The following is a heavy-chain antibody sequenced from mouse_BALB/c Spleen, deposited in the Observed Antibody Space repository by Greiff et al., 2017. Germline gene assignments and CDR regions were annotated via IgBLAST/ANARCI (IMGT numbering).Heavy chain of an antibody. J-gene: IGHJ3*01. CDR2: ISSGGSYT. Sequence: DVKLVESGGGLVKPGGSLKLSCAASGFTFSSYAMSWVRQTPEKRLEWVATISSGGSYTYYPDSVKGRFTISRDNAKNTLYLQMSSLRSEDTAMYYCARHGGDYDRGFAYWGQGTLVTVSA. D-gene: IGHD2-4*01. CDR3: ARHGGDYDRGFAY. V-gene: IGHV5-9-3*01. CDR1: GFTFSSYA.